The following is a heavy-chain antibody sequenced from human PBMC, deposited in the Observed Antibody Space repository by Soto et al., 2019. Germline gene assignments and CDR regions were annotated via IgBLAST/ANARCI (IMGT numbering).Heavy chain of an antibody. CDR2: INPSGGST. D-gene: IGHD2-21*01. CDR3: ARVIVKNAPLQIDY. V-gene: IGHV1-46*01. Sequence: GSVKVFLKACGYPFTSYYMHWVRRAPGQGLEWIGIINPSGGSTSYAQKFHGRVTMTRDTSTSTVYMELSSLRSEDTAVYYCARVIVKNAPLQIDYWGQGTMVTVSS. J-gene: IGHJ4*02. CDR1: GYPFTSYY.